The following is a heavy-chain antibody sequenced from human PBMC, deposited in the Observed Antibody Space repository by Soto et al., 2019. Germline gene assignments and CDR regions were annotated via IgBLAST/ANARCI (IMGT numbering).Heavy chain of an antibody. CDR1: GSVSTYFA. Sequence: QVQLVESGGGAVQPGEALGLACVAPGSVSTYFAFPWFRQAPGKGLESVAVMSGDGSKINHTDSVKGRFTTPRDNSKNTLYLQMNSLRKEDTAVYFCAKDEGVGGTLGLFDYWGQGTLVSVSS. CDR2: MSGDGSKI. D-gene: IGHD1-26*01. J-gene: IGHJ4*02. V-gene: IGHV3-30*18. CDR3: AKDEGVGGTLGLFDY.